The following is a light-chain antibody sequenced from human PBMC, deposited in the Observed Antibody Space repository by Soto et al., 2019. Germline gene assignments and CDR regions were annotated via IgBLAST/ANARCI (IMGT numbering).Light chain of an antibody. J-gene: IGKJ2*01. V-gene: IGKV3-20*01. CDR2: GAS. CDR1: QSVSSSY. CDR3: QQDGSSPYT. Sequence: EIVLTQSPGTLSLSPGERATLSCRASQSVSSSYLAWYQQKPGQAPRLLIYGASSRATGIPDRFSGSGSGKAFTLTISRLEPEDFAVYYCQQDGSSPYTFGQGTKLEIK.